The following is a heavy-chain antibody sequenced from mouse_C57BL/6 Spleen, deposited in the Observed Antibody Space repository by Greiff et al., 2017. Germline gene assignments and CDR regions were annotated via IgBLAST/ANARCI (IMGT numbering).Heavy chain of an antibody. V-gene: IGHV1-69*01. CDR1: GYTFTSYW. J-gene: IGHJ2*01. D-gene: IGHD2-3*01. Sequence: VQLQQPGAELVMPGASVKLSCKASGYTFTSYWMHWVKQRPGQGLEWIGEIDPSDSYTNYNQKFKGKSTLTVDKSSSTAYMQLSSLTSEDSAVYYCARSGDGYGDYFDYWGQGTTLTVSS. CDR3: ARSGDGYGDYFDY. CDR2: IDPSDSYT.